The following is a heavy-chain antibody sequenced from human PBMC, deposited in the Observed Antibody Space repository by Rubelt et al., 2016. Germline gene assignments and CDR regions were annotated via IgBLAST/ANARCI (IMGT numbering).Heavy chain of an antibody. Sequence: VTGEGLEWVSAISGSGGSTSYADSVKGRFTISRDNSKTTLSLQLNSLRAEDPAVYYCAKDYRRGGDYCSSTRCYPLWFDPWGQGTLVTVSS. V-gene: IGHV3-23*01. CDR2: ISGSGGST. CDR3: AKDYRRGGDYCSSTRCYPLWFDP. D-gene: IGHD2-2*01. J-gene: IGHJ5*02.